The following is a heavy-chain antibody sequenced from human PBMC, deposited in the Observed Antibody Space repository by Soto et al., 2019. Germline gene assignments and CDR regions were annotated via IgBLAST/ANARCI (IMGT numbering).Heavy chain of an antibody. CDR1: GGSFSGYY. CDR3: ARVRYSSGWLFDY. V-gene: IGHV4-34*01. CDR2: INHSGST. Sequence: QVQLQQWGAGLLKPSETLSLTCAVYGGSFSGYYWSWIRQPPGKGLEWIGEINHSGSTNYNPSLKSRVTISVDTSQNQFSLKLSSVTAADTAVYYCARVRYSSGWLFDYWGQGTLVTVSA. D-gene: IGHD6-19*01. J-gene: IGHJ4*02.